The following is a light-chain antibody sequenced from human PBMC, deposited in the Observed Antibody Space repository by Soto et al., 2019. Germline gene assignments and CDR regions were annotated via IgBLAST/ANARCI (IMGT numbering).Light chain of an antibody. J-gene: IGLJ1*01. CDR1: SSEVGGYNY. V-gene: IGLV2-14*01. CDR3: SSYTGSTTLGV. Sequence: TPPASPFGASCQPCTLPSPGKSSEVGGYNYVSWYQQHPGKAPKLMIYDVTNRPSGVSNRFSGSKSGNTASLTISGLQAEDEADYYCSSYTGSTTLGVFGTGTKVTVL. CDR2: DVT.